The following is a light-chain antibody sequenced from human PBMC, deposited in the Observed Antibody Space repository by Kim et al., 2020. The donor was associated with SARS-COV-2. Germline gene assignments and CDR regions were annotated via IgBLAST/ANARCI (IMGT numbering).Light chain of an antibody. V-gene: IGKV3D-15*01. CDR1: QSVRDD. CDR3: QQYKKWAT. CDR2: EAT. J-gene: IGKJ1*01. Sequence: IVMTQSPDTLSVSPGERVALSCRASQSVRDDVAWYQHKPGQAPRLLIHEATVRATGIPPRFFGTGAGTEFTLTISSLQAEDFAVYYCQQYKKWATFGQGTKVDIK.